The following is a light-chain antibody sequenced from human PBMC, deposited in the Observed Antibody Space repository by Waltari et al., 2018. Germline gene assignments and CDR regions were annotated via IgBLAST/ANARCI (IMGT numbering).Light chain of an antibody. CDR3: QSYDGSLGGAV. V-gene: IGLV1-40*01. CDR2: HNN. CDR1: SSNIGAGYD. Sequence: QSVLTQPPSVSGAPGQRVTISCTGSSSNIGAGYDVHWYQQLPGTAPKLLLYHNNNRPSGVPDRVAGSKSGTAASLAITGLQAEDEADYYCQSYDGSLGGAVVGGGTQLTVL. J-gene: IGLJ7*01.